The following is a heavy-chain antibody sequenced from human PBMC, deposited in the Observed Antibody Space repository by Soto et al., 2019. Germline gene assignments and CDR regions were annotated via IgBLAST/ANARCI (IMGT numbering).Heavy chain of an antibody. D-gene: IGHD6-19*01. Sequence: GGSLRLSCEASGFTFNTFGMNWVRQAPGKGLEWISYISITSTTIHYADSVKGRFAISRDNAKNSLYLQMDPVDTATYYCARIHSSGWSRSGKYFDYWGQGTLVTVSS. CDR3: ARIHSSGWSRSGKYFDY. CDR2: ISITSTTI. J-gene: IGHJ4*02. CDR1: GFTFNTFG. V-gene: IGHV3-48*01.